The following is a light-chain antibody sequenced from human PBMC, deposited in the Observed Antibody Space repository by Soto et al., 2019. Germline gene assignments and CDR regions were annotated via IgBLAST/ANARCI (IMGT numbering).Light chain of an antibody. V-gene: IGLV2-14*01. CDR1: RSDVGGYNY. CDR2: DVS. CDR3: SSYTSSSTLKV. J-gene: IGLJ2*01. Sequence: QSVLTQPASVSGSPGQSITISCTGTRSDVGGYNYVSWYQQHPGKAPKLMIYDVSNRPSGVSNRFSGSKSGNTASLTISGLQAEDEADYYCSSYTSSSTLKVFGGGTKVTVL.